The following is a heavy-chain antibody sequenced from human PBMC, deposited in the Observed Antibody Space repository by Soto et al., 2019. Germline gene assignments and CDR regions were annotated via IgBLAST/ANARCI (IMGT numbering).Heavy chain of an antibody. D-gene: IGHD2-15*01. Sequence: EVQLVESGGGLVKPGGSLRLSCAASGFTFSSAWMNWVRQAPGKGLEWVGRIKSKTDGGTVDYATPVKARFTISRDDSKNTLYLQMNSLKTEDTAVYYCTTDKDCTGTGCYTWGQGTLVTVSS. CDR1: GFTFSSAW. CDR2: IKSKTDGGTV. J-gene: IGHJ5*02. V-gene: IGHV3-15*07. CDR3: TTDKDCTGTGCYT.